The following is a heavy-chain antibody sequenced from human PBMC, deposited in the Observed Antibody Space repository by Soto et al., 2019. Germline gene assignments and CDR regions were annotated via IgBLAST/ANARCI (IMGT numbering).Heavy chain of an antibody. V-gene: IGHV4-31*03. CDR2: IYYSGST. Sequence: SSETLSLTCTVSGGSISSGGYYWSWIRQHPGKGLEWIGYIYYSGSTYYNPSLKSRVTISVDTSKNQFSLKLSSVTAADTAVYYCARVSTIFGVAPGFIYYYMDVWGKGTTVTVSS. CDR1: GGSISSGGYY. CDR3: ARVSTIFGVAPGFIYYYMDV. J-gene: IGHJ6*03. D-gene: IGHD3-3*01.